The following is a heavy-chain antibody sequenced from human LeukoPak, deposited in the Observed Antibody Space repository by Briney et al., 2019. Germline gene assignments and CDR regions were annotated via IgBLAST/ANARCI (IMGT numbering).Heavy chain of an antibody. CDR3: ARDRGYCTNGVCYDRAWFDP. V-gene: IGHV4-31*03. CDR2: IYYSGST. Sequence: PSQTLSLTCTVSGGSISSGGYYWSWIRQHPGKGLEWIGYIYYSGSTYYNPSLNSRVTISVDTSKNQFSLKLSSVTAADTAVYYCARDRGYCTNGVCYDRAWFDPWGQGTLVTVSS. CDR1: GGSISSGGYY. D-gene: IGHD2-8*01. J-gene: IGHJ5*02.